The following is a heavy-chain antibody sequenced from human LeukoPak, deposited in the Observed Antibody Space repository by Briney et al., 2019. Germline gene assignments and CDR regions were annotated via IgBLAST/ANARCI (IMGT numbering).Heavy chain of an antibody. Sequence: ASVKVSCKASGYTFTSYAMHWVRQAPGQRLEWMGWINAGNGNTKYSQEFQGRVTMTRNTSISTAYMELSSLRSEDTAVYYCARGHDYVWGSYRDNWFDPWGQGTLVTVSS. CDR2: INAGNGNT. V-gene: IGHV1-3*03. J-gene: IGHJ5*02. CDR1: GYTFTSYA. CDR3: ARGHDYVWGSYRDNWFDP. D-gene: IGHD3-16*02.